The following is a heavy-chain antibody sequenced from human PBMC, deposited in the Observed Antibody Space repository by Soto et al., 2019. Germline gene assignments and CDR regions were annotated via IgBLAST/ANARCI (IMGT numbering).Heavy chain of an antibody. V-gene: IGHV4-34*01. Sequence: SETLSLTCAVYGGSFSGYYWSWIRQPPGKGLEWIGEINHSGSTNYNPSLKSRVTISVDTSKNQFSLKLSSVTAADTVVYYCARGPAPPKGWFDPWGQGTLVTVSS. CDR1: GGSFSGYY. CDR3: ARGPAPPKGWFDP. CDR2: INHSGST. J-gene: IGHJ5*02.